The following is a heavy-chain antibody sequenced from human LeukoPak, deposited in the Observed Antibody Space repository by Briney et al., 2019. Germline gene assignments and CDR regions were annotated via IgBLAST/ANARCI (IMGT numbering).Heavy chain of an antibody. J-gene: IGHJ4*02. CDR1: GYTYISYV. CDR3: ARGGGRFDY. V-gene: IGHV1-18*04. CDR2: MSAYNVNT. D-gene: IGHD3-16*01. Sequence: SSVKVSCKASGYTYISYVINWVRQAPGQGVEWMGWMSAYNVNTNYAQKLQGRVTMTTDTSTSTAYMELRSLRSDDTGVYYCARGGGRFDYWGQGTLVTVSS.